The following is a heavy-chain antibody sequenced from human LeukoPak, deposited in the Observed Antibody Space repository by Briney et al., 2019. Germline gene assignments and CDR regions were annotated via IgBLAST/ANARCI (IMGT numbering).Heavy chain of an antibody. J-gene: IGHJ6*03. CDR2: IYTSGST. V-gene: IGHV4-4*07. Sequence: SETLSLTCTVSGGSTSSYYWSWIRQPAGKGLEWIGRIYTSGSTNYNPSLKSRVTMSVDTSKNQFSLKLSSVTAADTAVYYCARSRGNYDFWSGYYFYYYMDVWGKGTTVTVSS. CDR1: GGSTSSYY. CDR3: ARSRGNYDFWSGYYFYYYMDV. D-gene: IGHD3-3*01.